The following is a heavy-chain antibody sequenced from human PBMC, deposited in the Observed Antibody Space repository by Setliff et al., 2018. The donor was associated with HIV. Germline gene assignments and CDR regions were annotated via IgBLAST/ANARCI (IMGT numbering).Heavy chain of an antibody. Sequence: PSETLSLTCTVSGGSIIINDYNWGWIRQSPGKGLEWIGSIVYSGTTYYNVSLESRVTISVDTSKNQFSLKLSSVTAADTAVYYCVRSGYSGHFDVWGQGTMVTVS. V-gene: IGHV4-39*01. CDR1: GGSIIINDYN. J-gene: IGHJ3*01. D-gene: IGHD5-12*01. CDR2: IVYSGTT. CDR3: VRSGYSGHFDV.